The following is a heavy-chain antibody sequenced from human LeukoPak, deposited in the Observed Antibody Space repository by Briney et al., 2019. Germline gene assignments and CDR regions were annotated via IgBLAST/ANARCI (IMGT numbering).Heavy chain of an antibody. D-gene: IGHD1-1*01. CDR3: ATTLLRASTYMDV. CDR2: ISGSGGST. J-gene: IGHJ6*03. V-gene: IGHV3-23*01. CDR1: GFTFSSYA. Sequence: GGSLRLSCAASGFTFSSYAMSWVRQAPGKGLEWVSGISGSGGSTYYADSVKGRFTISRDNSKNTLYLQMNSLRAEDTAVYYCATTLLRASTYMDVWGNGTTVTVSS.